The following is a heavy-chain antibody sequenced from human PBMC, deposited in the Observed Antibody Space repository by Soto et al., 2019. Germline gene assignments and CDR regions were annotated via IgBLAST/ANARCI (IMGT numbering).Heavy chain of an antibody. Sequence: ASVKVSCKASGGTFRSYAISWVRQAPGQGLEWMGGIIPIFGTANYAQKFQGRVTITADESRSTAYMELSSLRSEYTAVSYCAREAIPADYYYGKHVCGQGTTVTV. CDR3: AREAIPADYYYGKHV. CDR2: IIPIFGTA. CDR1: GGTFRSYA. J-gene: IGHJ6*02. D-gene: IGHD2-2*02. V-gene: IGHV1-69*13.